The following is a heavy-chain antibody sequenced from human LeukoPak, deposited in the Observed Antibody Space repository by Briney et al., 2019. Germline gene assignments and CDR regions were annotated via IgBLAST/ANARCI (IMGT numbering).Heavy chain of an antibody. V-gene: IGHV4-61*01. Sequence: PSETLSLTCTVSGGSVSSGSYYWSWIRQPPGKGLEWIGYIYYSGSTNYNPSLKSRVTISVDTSKNQFSLKLSSVTAADTAVYYCARGILYGDYGWSNWFDPWGQGTLVTVSS. CDR1: GGSVSSGSYY. J-gene: IGHJ5*02. D-gene: IGHD4-17*01. CDR3: ARGILYGDYGWSNWFDP. CDR2: IYYSGST.